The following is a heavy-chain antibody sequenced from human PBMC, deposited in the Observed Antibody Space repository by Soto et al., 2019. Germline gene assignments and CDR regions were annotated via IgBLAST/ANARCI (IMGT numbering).Heavy chain of an antibody. CDR2: IGNSGGST. Sequence: GGSLRLSCAASGFTFSSYALSWVRQAPGKGLEWVSIIGNSGGSTFYADSVKGRCTISRDNAKNSLYLQMKSLRAEDTAVYYCARGDYHDSSGPFSDAFDVWGQGTMVTVSS. V-gene: IGHV3-23*01. J-gene: IGHJ3*01. CDR3: ARGDYHDSSGPFSDAFDV. D-gene: IGHD3-22*01. CDR1: GFTFSSYA.